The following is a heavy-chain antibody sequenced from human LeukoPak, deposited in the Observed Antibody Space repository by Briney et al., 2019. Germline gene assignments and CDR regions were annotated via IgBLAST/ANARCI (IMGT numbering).Heavy chain of an antibody. J-gene: IGHJ4*02. CDR3: ARQTGSGLFILP. V-gene: IGHV4-39*01. CDR2: IYYSGNT. Sequence: TSSETLSLTCTVSGGSISSSSYYWGWIRQPPGKGLEWIGSIYYSGNTYYNASLKSQVSISIDPSKNRFSLKLTSVTAADTAVYYCARQTGSGLFILPGGQGTLVTVSS. D-gene: IGHD3/OR15-3a*01. CDR1: GGSISSSSYY.